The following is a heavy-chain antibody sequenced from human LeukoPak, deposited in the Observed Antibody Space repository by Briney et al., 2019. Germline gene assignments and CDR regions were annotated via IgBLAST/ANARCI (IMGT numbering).Heavy chain of an antibody. J-gene: IGHJ3*02. V-gene: IGHV1-2*02. D-gene: IGHD3-9*01. CDR2: INPNSGGT. CDR1: GYSFTGYY. Sequence: ASVKVSCKASGYSFTGYYIHWVRQAPGQGLEWMGWINPNSGGTNYAQKFQGRVTMTRDTSISTAYMELSRLRSDDTAVYYCASSLYYDILTGYYSAFDIWGQGTMVTVSS. CDR3: ASSLYYDILTGYYSAFDI.